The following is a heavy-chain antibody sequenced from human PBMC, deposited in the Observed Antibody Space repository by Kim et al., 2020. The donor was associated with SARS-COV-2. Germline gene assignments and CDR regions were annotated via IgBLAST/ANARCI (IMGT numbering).Heavy chain of an antibody. Sequence: GGSLRLSCAASGFTFSSYGMHWVRQAPGKGLEWVAVISYDGSNKYYADSVKGRFTISRDNSKNTLYLQMNSLRAEDTAVYYCAKDQTYYDFWSGYFSGLDAAEQSSYYGMDVWGQGTTVTVSS. D-gene: IGHD3-3*01. CDR1: GFTFSSYG. CDR3: AKDQTYYDFWSGYFSGLDAAEQSSYYGMDV. J-gene: IGHJ6*02. V-gene: IGHV3-30*18. CDR2: ISYDGSNK.